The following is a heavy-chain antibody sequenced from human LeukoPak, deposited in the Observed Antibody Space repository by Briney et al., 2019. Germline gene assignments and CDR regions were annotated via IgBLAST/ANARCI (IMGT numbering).Heavy chain of an antibody. D-gene: IGHD4-23*01. CDR3: DVYGGNSEDY. CDR2: INSDGSEG. V-gene: IGHV3-7*01. Sequence: GGSLRLSCAVSGFTFSGFWMSWSRQAPGKGLEWVASINSDGSEGYYADVVKGRFTISRDNSKNTLYLQMNSLRAEDTAVYYCDVYGGNSEDYWGQGTLVTVSS. CDR1: GFTFSGFW. J-gene: IGHJ4*02.